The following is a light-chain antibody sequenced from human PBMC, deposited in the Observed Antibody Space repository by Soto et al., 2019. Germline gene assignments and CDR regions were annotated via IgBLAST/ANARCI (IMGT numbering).Light chain of an antibody. Sequence: QSALTQPPSASGSPGQSVTISCAGNSSDVGGYDYVSWYQQHPGKPPKLIIYEVNKRPSGVPDRFSGSKSANTASLTVSGLQAEDEADYYCSSYAGSNNLRMFGGGTKLTVL. J-gene: IGLJ3*02. CDR1: SSDVGGYDY. CDR3: SSYAGSNNLRM. V-gene: IGLV2-8*01. CDR2: EVN.